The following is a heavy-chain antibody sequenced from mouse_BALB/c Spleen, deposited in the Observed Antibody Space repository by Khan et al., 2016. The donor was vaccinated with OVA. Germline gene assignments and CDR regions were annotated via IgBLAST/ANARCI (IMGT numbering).Heavy chain of an antibody. V-gene: IGHV1-4*01. CDR3: ARTHER. CDR1: GYTFTSYT. J-gene: IGHJ2*01. CDR2: INPSSGYT. Sequence: QMQLEESGAELARPGASVKMSCKASGYTFTSYTMHWVKQRPGQGLEWIGYINPSSGYTKYNQKFKDKATLTADKSSSTAYMQLSSLTAEDSAVYYCARTHERWGQGTTLTVSS.